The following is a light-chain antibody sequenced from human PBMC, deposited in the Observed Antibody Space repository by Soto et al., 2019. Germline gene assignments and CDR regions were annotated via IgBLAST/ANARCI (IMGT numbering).Light chain of an antibody. CDR1: SSDVGGYNY. CDR3: SSYTTTSTVI. V-gene: IGLV2-14*03. CDR2: NVS. Sequence: QSALTQPDSMSGSPGQSITISCTGTSSDVGGYNYVSWYQHHPGKAPKLMIYNVSNRPSGVSNRFSGSKSGNTASLTISGLQAEDEADYYCSSYTTTSTVIFGGGPKLPVL. J-gene: IGLJ2*01.